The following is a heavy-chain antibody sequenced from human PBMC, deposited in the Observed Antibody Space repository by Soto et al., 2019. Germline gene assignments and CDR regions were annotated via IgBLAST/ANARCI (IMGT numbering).Heavy chain of an antibody. J-gene: IGHJ4*02. CDR1: GYTFTSYT. CDR2: ISAYNGNT. D-gene: IGHD6-6*01. V-gene: IGHV1-18*01. Sequence: ASVKVSCKASGYTFTSYTISWVRQAPGQGLEWMGWISAYNGNTNYAQELQGRVTMTTDTSTSTAYMELRSLRSDDTAVYYCARGAYSSSSYYFDYWGQGTLVPVYS. CDR3: ARGAYSSSSYYFDY.